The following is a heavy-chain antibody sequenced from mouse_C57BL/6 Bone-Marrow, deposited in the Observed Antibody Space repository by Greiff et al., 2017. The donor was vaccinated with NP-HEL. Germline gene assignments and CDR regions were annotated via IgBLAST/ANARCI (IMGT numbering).Heavy chain of an antibody. Sequence: VQLQQPGAELVKPGASVKMSCKASGYTFTSYWITWVKQRPGQGLEWIGDIYPGSGSTNYNEKFKSKATLTVDTSSSTAYMQLSSLTSEDSAVYYCARSLLRSWYFDVWGTGTTVTVSS. CDR1: GYTFTSYW. D-gene: IGHD1-2*01. CDR3: ARSLLRSWYFDV. J-gene: IGHJ1*03. V-gene: IGHV1-55*01. CDR2: IYPGSGST.